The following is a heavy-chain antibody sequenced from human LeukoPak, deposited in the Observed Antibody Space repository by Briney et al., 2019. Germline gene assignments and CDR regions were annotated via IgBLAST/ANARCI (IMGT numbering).Heavy chain of an antibody. D-gene: IGHD6-13*01. J-gene: IGHJ4*02. CDR1: GFTFSSYG. CDR2: ISSSGSTI. Sequence: PGGSLRLSCAASGFTFSSYGMHWVRQAPGKGLEWVSYISSSGSTIYYADSVKGRFTISRDNAKNSLYLQMNSLRAEDTAVYYCARGEGSSWSFDYWGQGTLVTVSS. V-gene: IGHV3-48*04. CDR3: ARGEGSSWSFDY.